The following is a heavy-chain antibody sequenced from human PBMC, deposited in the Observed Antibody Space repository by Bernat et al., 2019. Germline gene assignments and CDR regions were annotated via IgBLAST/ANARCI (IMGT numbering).Heavy chain of an antibody. CDR1: GGSISSGDYY. V-gene: IGHV4-31*03. CDR2: LYYSGST. CDR3: ARGERANDAFEI. D-gene: IGHD1-26*01. J-gene: IGHJ3*02. Sequence: QVQLQESGPGLVKPSQTLSLTCTVSGGSISSGDYYWSWIRPHPGKGLDWIGFLYYSGSTYYNPSLKSRLTMSVDTSKNQFSLKLSSVTAADTAVYYCARGERANDAFEIWGQGTMVTVSS.